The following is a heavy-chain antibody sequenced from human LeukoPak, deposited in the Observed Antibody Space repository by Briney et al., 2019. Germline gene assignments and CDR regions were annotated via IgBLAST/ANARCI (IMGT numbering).Heavy chain of an antibody. CDR2: ISYDGSNK. CDR3: ARGAYGSETLFDYYYYGMDV. CDR1: GFTFSSYA. V-gene: IGHV3-30-3*01. J-gene: IGHJ6*02. D-gene: IGHD3-10*01. Sequence: GGSLRLSCAASGFTFSSYAMHWVRQAPGKGLEWVAVISYDGSNKYYADSVKGRFTISRDNSKNTLYLQMNSLRAEDTAVYYCARGAYGSETLFDYYYYGMDVWGQGTTVTVSS.